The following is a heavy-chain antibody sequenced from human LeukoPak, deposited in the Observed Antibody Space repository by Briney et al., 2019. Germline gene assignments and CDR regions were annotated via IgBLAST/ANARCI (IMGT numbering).Heavy chain of an antibody. CDR1: GFTLSSYE. J-gene: IGHJ5*02. Sequence: GGSLRLSCTVSGFTLSSYEMTWFRQAPGKGLEWVSASSGSGGSTYYSDSVKGRFTISRDNSNNTLYLQMNSLRAEDTAVYYCAKSGGVRFDPWGQGTLVTVSS. CDR3: AKSGGVRFDP. CDR2: SSGSGGST. V-gene: IGHV3-23*01. D-gene: IGHD3-16*01.